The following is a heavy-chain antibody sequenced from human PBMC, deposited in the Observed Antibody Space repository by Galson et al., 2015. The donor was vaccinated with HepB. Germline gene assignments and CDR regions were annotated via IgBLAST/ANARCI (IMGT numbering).Heavy chain of an antibody. CDR1: GYTFTGYY. CDR2: INPNSGGT. D-gene: IGHD6-19*01. J-gene: IGHJ5*02. V-gene: IGHV1-2*06. CDR3: ARVRLRIAVAGTERSWFDP. Sequence: SVKVSCKASGYTFTGYYMHWVRQAPGQGLEWMGRINPNSGGTNYAQKFQGRVTMTRDTSISTAYMELSRLRFDDTAVYYCARVRLRIAVAGTERSWFDPWGQGTLVTVSS.